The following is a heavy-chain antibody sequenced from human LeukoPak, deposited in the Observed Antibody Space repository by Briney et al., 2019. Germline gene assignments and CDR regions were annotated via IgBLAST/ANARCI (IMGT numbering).Heavy chain of an antibody. CDR1: GFTFSSFW. Sequence: GGSLRLSCAASGFTFSSFWMYWVRQAPGKGLVWVSRINSDGGSTTYADSVKGRFTISRDNAKNTVSLQMNSLRAEDTAVYYCARSPVEVDGFDIWGQGTMVTVSS. CDR2: INSDGGST. V-gene: IGHV3-74*01. D-gene: IGHD2-2*01. J-gene: IGHJ3*02. CDR3: ARSPVEVDGFDI.